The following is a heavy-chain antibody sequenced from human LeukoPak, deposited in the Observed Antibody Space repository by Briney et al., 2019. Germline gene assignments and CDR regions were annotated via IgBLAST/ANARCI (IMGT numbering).Heavy chain of an antibody. J-gene: IGHJ4*02. CDR1: GFTFSSYW. V-gene: IGHV3-7*01. Sequence: GGSLRLSCAASGFTFSSYWMSWVRQAPGKGLEWVANIKQDGSEEYYVDSVKGRFTISRDNAKNSLYLQMNSLRAEDTAVYYCARKGGSGWYVEGVVSDSTFDYWGQGTLVTVSS. D-gene: IGHD6-19*01. CDR2: IKQDGSEE. CDR3: ARKGGSGWYVEGVVSDSTFDY.